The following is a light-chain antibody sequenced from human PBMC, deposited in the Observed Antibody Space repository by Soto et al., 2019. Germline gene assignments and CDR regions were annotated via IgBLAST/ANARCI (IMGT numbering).Light chain of an antibody. CDR1: QGVSTY. J-gene: IGKJ4*01. CDR2: AAY. V-gene: IGKV1-9*01. Sequence: IQVTQSPSSLSASVGDRITITCRASQGVSTYLAWYQQKPGKAPKLLIYAAYTLQSGVPSRFSGGGSGTAFTLTVSSLQPEDFPTYYCYQFNRNPTFGGPTKVQIK. CDR3: YQFNRNPT.